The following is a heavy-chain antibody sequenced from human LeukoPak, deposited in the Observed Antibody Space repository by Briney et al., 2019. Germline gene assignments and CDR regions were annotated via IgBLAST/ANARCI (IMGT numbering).Heavy chain of an antibody. CDR1: GYTFTSYG. Sequence: GASVKVSCKASGYTFTSYGIIWVRQAPGQGLEWMGGIIPIYGTVNYAQKFQGRVTITADEFTSTAYMELTSLTSEDTAVYYCARDRTGYGDYMNRLDPWGQGTLVTVSS. CDR2: IIPIYGTV. D-gene: IGHD4-17*01. J-gene: IGHJ5*02. V-gene: IGHV1-69*13. CDR3: ARDRTGYGDYMNRLDP.